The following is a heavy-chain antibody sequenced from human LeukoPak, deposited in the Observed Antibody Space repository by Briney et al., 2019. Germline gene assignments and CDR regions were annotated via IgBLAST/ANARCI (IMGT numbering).Heavy chain of an antibody. J-gene: IGHJ6*02. V-gene: IGHV3-21*01. Sequence: SGGSLRLSCAASGFTFSSYSMTWVRQAPGKGLEWVSSISSSSSYIYYADSVKGRFTISRDNAKNSLYLQMNSLRAEDTAVYYCARTLGPKLYYYYYGMDVWGQGTTVTVSS. CDR2: ISSSSSYI. CDR3: ARTLGPKLYYYYYGMDV. CDR1: GFTFSSYS.